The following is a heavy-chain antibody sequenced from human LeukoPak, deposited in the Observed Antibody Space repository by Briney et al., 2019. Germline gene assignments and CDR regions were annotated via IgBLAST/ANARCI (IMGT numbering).Heavy chain of an antibody. CDR2: INWNGGST. CDR1: GFTFDDYG. Sequence: GGSLRLSCAASGFTFDDYGMSWVRQAPGKGLEWVSGINWNGGSTGYADSVKGRFTISRDNAKNSLYLQMNSLRAEDTGVYYCARLRRNSDKSGFYYYYDYWGQGTLVTVSS. J-gene: IGHJ4*02. V-gene: IGHV3-20*04. D-gene: IGHD3-22*01. CDR3: ARLRRNSDKSGFYYYYDY.